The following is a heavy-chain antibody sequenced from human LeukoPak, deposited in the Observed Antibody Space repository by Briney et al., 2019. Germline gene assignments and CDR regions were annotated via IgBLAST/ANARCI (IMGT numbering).Heavy chain of an antibody. CDR3: ARDPGSGYEEHFDY. CDR1: GVNFSSYW. CDR2: ISSSGSTM. Sequence: GGSLRLSCAVSGVNFSSYWMSWVRQAPGKGLEWVSYISSSGSTMYYTDSVKGRFTISRDNAKDSLYLQMNSLRAEDTAVYYCARDPGSGYEEHFDYWGQGTLVTVSS. V-gene: IGHV3-48*04. J-gene: IGHJ4*02. D-gene: IGHD5-12*01.